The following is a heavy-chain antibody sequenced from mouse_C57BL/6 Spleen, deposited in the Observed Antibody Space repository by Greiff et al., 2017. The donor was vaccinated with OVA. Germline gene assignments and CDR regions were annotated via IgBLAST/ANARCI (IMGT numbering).Heavy chain of an antibody. CDR2: IYPSDSET. CDR3: ARSPNYGSSHLDD. J-gene: IGHJ2*01. Sequence: QVQLQQPGAELVRPGSSVKLSCKASGYTFTSYWMDWVKQGPGQGLEWIGNIYPSDSETHYNQKFKDKATLTVDKSSSTAYMQLSSLTSEDSAVYYCARSPNYGSSHLDDWGQGTTLTVSS. D-gene: IGHD1-1*01. CDR1: GYTFTSYW. V-gene: IGHV1-61*01.